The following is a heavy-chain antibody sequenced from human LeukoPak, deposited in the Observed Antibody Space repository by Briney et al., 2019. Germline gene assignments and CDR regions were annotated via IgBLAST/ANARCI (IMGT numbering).Heavy chain of an antibody. CDR1: GFTFSSYE. CDR3: AELGITMIGGV. D-gene: IGHD3-10*02. Sequence: GGSLRLSCAPSGFTFSSYEMNWVRQAPGKGLEWVSYISSSGSTIYYADSVKGRFTISRDNAKNSLYLQMNSLRAEDTAVYYCAELGITMIGGVWGKGTTVTISS. CDR2: ISSSGSTI. V-gene: IGHV3-48*03. J-gene: IGHJ6*03.